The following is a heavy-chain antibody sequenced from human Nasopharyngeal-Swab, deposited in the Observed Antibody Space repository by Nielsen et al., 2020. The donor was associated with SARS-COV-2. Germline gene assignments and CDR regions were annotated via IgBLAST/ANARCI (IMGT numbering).Heavy chain of an antibody. D-gene: IGHD1-26*01. CDR2: IRSKTYGGAP. CDR3: ARSVGSFYGQGAFDI. J-gene: IGHJ3*02. CDR1: GFTFGDYA. V-gene: IGHV3-49*01. Sequence: GESLKISCTTSGFTFGDYAMSWFRQAPGKGLEWVGFIRSKTYGGAPEYAASVKGSFTISRDGAESIAYLQTNSLETEDTGVYYCARSVGSFYGQGAFDIWGQGTMVTVSS.